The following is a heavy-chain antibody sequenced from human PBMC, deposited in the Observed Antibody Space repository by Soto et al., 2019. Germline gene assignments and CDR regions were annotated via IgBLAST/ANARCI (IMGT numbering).Heavy chain of an antibody. CDR1: GFTFTRYS. J-gene: IGHJ4*02. Sequence: EVQLVESGGGLVKPGGSLRPSCAASGFTFTRYSMNWVRQAPGKGLEWVSSISSTTNYIYYGDSMKGRFTIARDNAKNSLYLKMNSLRAEDTAVYYCARESEDLTSNFDYWGQGTLVTVSS. CDR3: ARESEDLTSNFDY. V-gene: IGHV3-21*06. CDR2: ISSTTNYI.